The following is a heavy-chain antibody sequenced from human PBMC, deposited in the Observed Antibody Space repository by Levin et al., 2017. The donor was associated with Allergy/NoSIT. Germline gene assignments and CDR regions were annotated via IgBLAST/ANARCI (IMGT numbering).Heavy chain of an antibody. CDR1: GGSISSGGYY. J-gene: IGHJ4*02. CDR3: ARGLDILTGYYCDY. D-gene: IGHD3-9*01. CDR2: IYYSGST. Sequence: SCTVSGGSISSGGYYWSWIRQHPGKGLEWIGYIYYSGSTYYNPSLKSRVTISVDTSKNQFSLKLSSVTAADTAVYYCARGLDILTGYYCDYWGQGTLVTVSS. V-gene: IGHV4-31*03.